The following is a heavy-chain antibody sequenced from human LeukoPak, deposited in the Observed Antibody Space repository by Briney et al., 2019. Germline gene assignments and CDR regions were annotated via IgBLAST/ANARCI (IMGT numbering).Heavy chain of an antibody. J-gene: IGHJ4*02. CDR1: GDSVSSDSAA. V-gene: IGHV6-1*01. CDR2: TYYRSQWFI. Sequence: PSQTLSLTCAISGDSVSSDSAAWNWIRQSPSRGLEWLGRTYYRSQWFIDYAVSVKTRITIKSDTSRNQFSPELNSVTPEDTGVYYCARGSGYYDTGSFSFVDNWGEGTLVTVSS. D-gene: IGHD3-22*01. CDR3: ARGSGYYDTGSFSFVDN.